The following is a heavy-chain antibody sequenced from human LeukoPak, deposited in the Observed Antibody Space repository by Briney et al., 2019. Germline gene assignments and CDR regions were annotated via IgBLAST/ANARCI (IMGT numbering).Heavy chain of an antibody. V-gene: IGHV3-23*01. CDR1: GFTFSIYA. Sequence: GGSLRLSCAASGFTFSIYAMNWVRQAPGKGLEWVSGISGSGGSTYYADSVKGRFTVSRDNSKNTLYLQMNSLRAEDTAVYHCAKGRKSYYYGMDVWGQGTTVTVSS. J-gene: IGHJ6*02. CDR2: ISGSGGST. CDR3: AKGRKSYYYGMDV.